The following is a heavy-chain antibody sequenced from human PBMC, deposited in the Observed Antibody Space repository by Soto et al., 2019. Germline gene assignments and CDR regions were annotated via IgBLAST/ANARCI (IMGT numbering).Heavy chain of an antibody. J-gene: IGHJ4*02. CDR2: INTGDVNA. D-gene: IGHD3-22*01. CDR1: GYTWKNYA. CDR3: ARSYKLYYFDDSGYLDY. Sequence: ASVKVSCKASGYTWKNYAMHWVRQAPGQRLEWMGWINTGDVNAKYSQNFQGRVTITKDTSASTVYMELSSLRSEGTAVYYCARSYKLYYFDDSGYLDYWGQGTLVTVSS. V-gene: IGHV1-3*04.